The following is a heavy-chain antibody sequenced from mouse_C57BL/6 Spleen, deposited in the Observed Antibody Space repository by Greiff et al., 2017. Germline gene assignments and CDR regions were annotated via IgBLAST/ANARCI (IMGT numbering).Heavy chain of an antibody. J-gene: IGHJ2*01. D-gene: IGHD2-4*01. CDR1: GFSLTSYG. V-gene: IGHV2-2*01. Sequence: QVQLKQPGPGLVQPSQCLSITCTASGFSLTSYGVHWVRQSPGKGLEWLGVIWSGGSTDYNAAFISRLSISKDNSKGQVFFRMNSLQADDAAIYYCASCNYDWGLDYWGQGTTLTVSS. CDR2: IWSGGST. CDR3: ASCNYDWGLDY.